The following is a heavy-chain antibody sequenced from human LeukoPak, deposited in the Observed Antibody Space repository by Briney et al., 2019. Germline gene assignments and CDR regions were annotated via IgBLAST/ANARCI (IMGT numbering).Heavy chain of an antibody. V-gene: IGHV5-51*01. J-gene: IGHJ5*02. D-gene: IGHD2-15*01. CDR1: GYSFTSYW. CDR3: ARRLSCSGGSCHPYNWFDP. CDR2: IYPGDSDT. Sequence: GESLKISCKGSGYSFTSYWIGWVRQMPGKGLEWMGIIYPGDSDTRYSPSFQGQVTISADKSISTAYLQWSSLKASDTAMYYCARRLSCSGGSCHPYNWFDPWGQGTLATVSS.